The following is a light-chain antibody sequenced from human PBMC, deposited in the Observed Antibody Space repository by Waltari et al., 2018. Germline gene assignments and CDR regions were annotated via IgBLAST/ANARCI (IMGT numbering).Light chain of an antibody. J-gene: IGLJ2*01. CDR3: QSSDGSLTL. Sequence: QSVLTQPPSVSGAPEQRVTIPCTGGTSNIGAGSHLPWYQQLPGTAHKLLIYGNTKRPSGVPDRFSGSKSGTSASLAIAGLQAEDEGDYYCQSSDGSLTLFGGGTRLTVL. CDR2: GNT. CDR1: TSNIGAGSH. V-gene: IGLV1-40*01.